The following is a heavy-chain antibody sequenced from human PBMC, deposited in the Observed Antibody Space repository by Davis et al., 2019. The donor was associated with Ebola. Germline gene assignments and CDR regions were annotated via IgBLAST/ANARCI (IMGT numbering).Heavy chain of an antibody. Sequence: GESLKISCAASGFTFSSYSMNWVRQAPGKGLEWVSYLSSSSSTIYYADSVKGRFTISRDNAKNSLYLQMNSLRDEDTAVYYCARRAYYSSTSCPVVDAFDIWGQGTMVTVSS. CDR1: GFTFSSYS. J-gene: IGHJ3*02. D-gene: IGHD2-2*01. V-gene: IGHV3-48*02. CDR3: ARRAYYSSTSCPVVDAFDI. CDR2: LSSSSSTI.